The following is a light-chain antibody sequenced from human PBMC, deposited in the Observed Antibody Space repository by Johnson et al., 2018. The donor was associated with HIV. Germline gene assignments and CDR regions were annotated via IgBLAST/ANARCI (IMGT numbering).Light chain of an antibody. CDR2: ENT. V-gene: IGLV1-51*02. CDR3: GTWDTSLSPGGV. Sequence: QSVLTQPPSVSAAPGQKVTISCSGSNSNIGNNYVSWYHQVPGTAPKLLIYENTKRPSGIPDRFSGSKSGTSATLGIPGLQPGDEADYYCGTWDTSLSPGGVFGSGTKVTVL. CDR1: NSNIGNNY. J-gene: IGLJ1*01.